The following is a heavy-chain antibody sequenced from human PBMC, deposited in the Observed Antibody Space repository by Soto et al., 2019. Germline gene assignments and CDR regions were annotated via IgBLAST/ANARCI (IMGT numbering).Heavy chain of an antibody. CDR2: ISSSSSTI. J-gene: IGHJ5*02. D-gene: IGHD3-10*01. CDR3: ARDSAYGSGSYDFAP. Sequence: PGGSLRLSCAASGFTFSSYSMNWVRQAPGKGLEWVSYISSSSSTIYYADSVKGRFTISRDNAKNSLYLQMNSLRAEDTAVYYCARDSAYGSGSYDFAPWGQGTLVTVSS. V-gene: IGHV3-48*01. CDR1: GFTFSSYS.